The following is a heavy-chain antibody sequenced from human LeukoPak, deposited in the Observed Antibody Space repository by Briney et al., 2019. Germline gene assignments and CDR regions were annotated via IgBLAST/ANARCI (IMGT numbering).Heavy chain of an antibody. Sequence: PGGSLRLSCAASGFTFSSYAMSWVRQAPGKGLEWVSAINSGKTYYADSVKGRFTISRDNSKNTLYLQMSSLRAEDTAIYYCAKDPLGRFDPWGQGTLVTVSS. CDR1: GFTFSSYA. J-gene: IGHJ5*02. CDR2: INSGKT. D-gene: IGHD1-14*01. CDR3: AKDPLGRFDP. V-gene: IGHV3-23*01.